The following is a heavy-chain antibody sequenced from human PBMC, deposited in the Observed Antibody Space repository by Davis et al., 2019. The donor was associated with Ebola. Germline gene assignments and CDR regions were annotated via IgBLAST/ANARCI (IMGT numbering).Heavy chain of an antibody. Sequence: GESLKISCSASGFTFSSYAMHWVRQAPGKGLQWVANIKQDGSERSYVDSVKGRFTISRDNSKNTLYLQMNSLRAEDTAVYYCARALTYDSSGYSGYWGQGTLVTVSS. V-gene: IGHV3-7*01. D-gene: IGHD3-22*01. J-gene: IGHJ4*02. CDR2: IKQDGSER. CDR1: GFTFSSYA. CDR3: ARALTYDSSGYSGY.